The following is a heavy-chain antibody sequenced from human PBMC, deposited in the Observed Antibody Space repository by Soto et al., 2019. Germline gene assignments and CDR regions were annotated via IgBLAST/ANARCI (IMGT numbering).Heavy chain of an antibody. CDR1: GYTFTSYA. D-gene: IGHD2-8*01. J-gene: IGHJ5*02. V-gene: IGHV1-3*01. Sequence: ASVKVSCKASGYTFTSYAMHWVRQAPGQRLEWMGWINAGNGNTKYSQKFQGRVTITRDTSASTAYMELSRLRSDDTAVYYCARALASPLMSWFDPWGQGTLVTVSS. CDR2: INAGNGNT. CDR3: ARALASPLMSWFDP.